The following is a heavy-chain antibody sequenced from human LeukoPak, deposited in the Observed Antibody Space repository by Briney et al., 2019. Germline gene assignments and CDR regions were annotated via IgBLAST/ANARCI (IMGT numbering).Heavy chain of an antibody. CDR3: ARGATALEADAFDI. D-gene: IGHD5-24*01. Sequence: PGGSLRLSCAASGFTFSSYATHWVRQAPGKGLEWVAVISYDGSNKYYADSVKGRFTISRDNSKNTLYLQMNSLRAEDTAVYYCARGATALEADAFDIWGQGTMVTVSS. CDR2: ISYDGSNK. V-gene: IGHV3-30-3*01. CDR1: GFTFSSYA. J-gene: IGHJ3*02.